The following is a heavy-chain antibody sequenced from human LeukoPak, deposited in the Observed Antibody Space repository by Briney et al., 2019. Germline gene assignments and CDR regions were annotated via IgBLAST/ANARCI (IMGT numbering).Heavy chain of an antibody. V-gene: IGHV1-69*05. D-gene: IGHD2-15*01. CDR2: IIPIFGRG. CDR3: ARGGGRQWRQKGGVY. J-gene: IGHJ4*02. Sequence: SVKVSCKASGATFTTYAISWVPQAPGQGLEWMGGIIPIFGRGNYVQKFQGRVTSPTAESTSTAYMELSSLRSEDTAVYYCARGGGRQWRQKGGVYWGQGTLVTVSS. CDR1: GATFTTYA.